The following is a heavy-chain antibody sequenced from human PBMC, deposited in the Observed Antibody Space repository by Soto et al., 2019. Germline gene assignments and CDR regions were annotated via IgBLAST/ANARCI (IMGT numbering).Heavy chain of an antibody. J-gene: IGHJ5*02. V-gene: IGHV1-18*01. CDR1: GNTFTNFG. D-gene: IGHD2-2*01. Sequence: QGQLVQSGVEVKKPGASVKVSCTASGNTFTNFGVTWVRQAPGQGLEWMGWISPYTDDPSYAQKFQGRVTMTMDTSTSTAYLDLRRLTSDDTAVYYCARVIPGPEAWFHPWGQGTLVTVSS. CDR2: ISPYTDDP. CDR3: ARVIPGPEAWFHP.